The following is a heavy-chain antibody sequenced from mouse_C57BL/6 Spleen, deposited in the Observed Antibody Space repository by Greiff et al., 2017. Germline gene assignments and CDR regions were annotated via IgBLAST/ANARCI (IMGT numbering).Heavy chain of an antibody. CDR1: GYTFTDYY. V-gene: IGHV1-26*01. Sequence: VQLQQSGPELVKPGASVKISCKASGYTFTDYYMNWVKQSHGKSLEWIGDINPNNGGTSYNQKFKGKATLTVDKSSSTAYMELRSLTSEDSAVYYCAIAGTAWFAYWGQGILVTVSA. CDR2: INPNNGGT. J-gene: IGHJ3*01. D-gene: IGHD4-1*01. CDR3: AIAGTAWFAY.